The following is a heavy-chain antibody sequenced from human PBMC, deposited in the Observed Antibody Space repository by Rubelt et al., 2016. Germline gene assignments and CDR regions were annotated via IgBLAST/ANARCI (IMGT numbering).Heavy chain of an antibody. Sequence: QVQLVQSGAEVKKPGASVKVSCKASGYTFTGYYMHWVRQAPGQGLEWMGRINPNSGGTDYAQSLPGRVTMARDTSVSTAYRELSRLRSDDTAVYYCTRRNLWFGDGFDYWGQGSLVTVSS. V-gene: IGHV1-2*06. CDR3: TRRNLWFGDGFDY. CDR2: INPNSGGT. J-gene: IGHJ4*02. D-gene: IGHD3-10*01. CDR1: GYTFTGYY.